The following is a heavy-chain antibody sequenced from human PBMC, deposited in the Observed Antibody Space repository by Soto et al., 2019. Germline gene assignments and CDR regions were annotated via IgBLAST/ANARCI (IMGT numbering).Heavy chain of an antibody. CDR2: ITFRGDNT. Sequence: VQLLISGGGLVSPGGSLRLSCAASGFTFSSYAMSWVRQAPGKGLEWPAGITFRGDNTYYADSVKGRFSLSRDNSRNRLDLQMNNLKVEDTALYYCARLGTMGVFDNWGQGTLLTVSS. D-gene: IGHD1-1*01. J-gene: IGHJ4*02. CDR3: ARLGTMGVFDN. V-gene: IGHV3-23*01. CDR1: GFTFSSYA.